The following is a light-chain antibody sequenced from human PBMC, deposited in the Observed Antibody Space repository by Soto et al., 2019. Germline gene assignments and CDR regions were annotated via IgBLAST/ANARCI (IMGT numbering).Light chain of an antibody. CDR1: QSISNH. Sequence: DIQMTQSPSSLSASVEDRVIITCRASQSISNHLNWYQQKPGKAPKLLIFAASSLQSGVPSRFSGSRSGPDFTLTISSLQPDDFATYYCQHYNSYPITFGQGTRLEIK. CDR3: QHYNSYPIT. V-gene: IGKV1-39*01. J-gene: IGKJ5*01. CDR2: AAS.